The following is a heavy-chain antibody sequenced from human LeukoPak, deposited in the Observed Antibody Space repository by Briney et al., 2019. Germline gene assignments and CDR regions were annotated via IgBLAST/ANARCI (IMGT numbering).Heavy chain of an antibody. CDR1: GFTFDDYA. D-gene: IGHD3-16*02. CDR3: AKDISVIPYYYFDY. V-gene: IGHV3-9*01. CDR2: ISWNSGSI. Sequence: GGSLRLSCAASGFTFDDYAMHWVRQAPGKGLEWVSGISWNSGSIGYADSVKGRFTISRDNAKNSLYLQMNGLRAEDTALYYCAKDISVIPYYYFDYWGQGTLVTVSS. J-gene: IGHJ4*02.